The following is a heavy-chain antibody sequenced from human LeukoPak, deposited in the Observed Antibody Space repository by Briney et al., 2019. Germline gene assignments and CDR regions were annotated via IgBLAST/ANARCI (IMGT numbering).Heavy chain of an antibody. V-gene: IGHV3-30*03. Sequence: GGSLRLSCAASGFTFSSYDMHWVRQAPGKGLEWVAVISYDGSNKNYADSVKGRFTISRDNSKNTLYLQMNSLTAEDTAVYYCAREGRAAAFDIWGQGAMVTVSS. J-gene: IGHJ3*02. CDR1: GFTFSSYD. D-gene: IGHD2-15*01. CDR2: ISYDGSNK. CDR3: AREGRAAAFDI.